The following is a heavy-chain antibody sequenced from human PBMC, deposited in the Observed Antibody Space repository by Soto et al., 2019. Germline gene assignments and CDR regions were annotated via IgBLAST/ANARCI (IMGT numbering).Heavy chain of an antibody. CDR3: ARSFMVPVDFFAS. J-gene: IGHJ4*02. D-gene: IGHD3-10*01. Sequence: SETLALTCTGSNGALSSNYWSWSRQSPGKGLEWIGNIYYSGSSNYNPSLKSRVTMSVDTSKNQFTLKLSSVTAADTGVYFCARSFMVPVDFFASWGQGTLVTVSS. CDR1: NGALSSNY. V-gene: IGHV4-59*01. CDR2: IYYSGSS.